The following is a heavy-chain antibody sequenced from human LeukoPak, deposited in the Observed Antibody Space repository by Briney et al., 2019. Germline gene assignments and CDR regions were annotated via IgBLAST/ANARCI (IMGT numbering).Heavy chain of an antibody. CDR3: AKDLTTVTSQGDY. V-gene: IGHV3-66*01. Sequence: GGSLRLSCAASGFTVSSNYMSWVRQAPGKGLEWVSVIYSGGSTYYADSVKGRFTISRDNSKNTLSLQMNSLRPEDTAIYYRAKDLTTVTSQGDYWGQGTVVTVSS. CDR2: IYSGGST. J-gene: IGHJ4*02. CDR1: GFTVSSNY. D-gene: IGHD4-17*01.